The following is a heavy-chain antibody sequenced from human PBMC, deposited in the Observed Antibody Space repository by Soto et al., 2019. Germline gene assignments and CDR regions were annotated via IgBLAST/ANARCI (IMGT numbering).Heavy chain of an antibody. CDR2: IYYSGST. CDR1: GGSISSYY. J-gene: IGHJ5*02. D-gene: IGHD2-15*01. V-gene: IGHV4-59*08. Sequence: KTSETLSLTCTVSGGSISSYYWSWIRQPPGKGLEWIGYIYYSGSTNYNPSLKSRVTISVDTSKNQFSLKLSSVTAADTAVYYCATRQGGSYNWFDPWGQGTLVTVSS. CDR3: ATRQGGSYNWFDP.